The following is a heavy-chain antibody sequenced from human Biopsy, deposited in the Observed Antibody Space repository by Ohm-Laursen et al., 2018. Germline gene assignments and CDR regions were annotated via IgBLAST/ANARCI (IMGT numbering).Heavy chain of an antibody. CDR1: GYSFTSYY. Sequence: SCKASGYSFTSYYMHWVRQAPGQGLEWMGMINPSGSTTSYPQIFQGRVTMTRDTSKSTVYMELSSLRSADTAVYYCARNTGWYGDLYYFDYWGQGTLVTVSS. D-gene: IGHD6-19*01. J-gene: IGHJ4*02. CDR3: ARNTGWYGDLYYFDY. V-gene: IGHV1-46*01. CDR2: INPSGSTT.